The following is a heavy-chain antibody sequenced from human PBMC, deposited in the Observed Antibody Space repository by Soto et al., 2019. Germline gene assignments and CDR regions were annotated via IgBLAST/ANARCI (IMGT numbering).Heavy chain of an antibody. V-gene: IGHV4-59*01. CDR2: IYYSGST. D-gene: IGHD3-3*01. CDR1: GGSISSYY. J-gene: IGHJ5*02. CDR3: ARDQYYDFWSGYPRGFDP. Sequence: PSETLSLTCTVSGGSISSYYWSWIRQPPGKGLEWIGYIYYSGSTNYNPSLKSRVTMSVDTSKNQFSLKLSSVTAADTAVYYCARDQYYDFWSGYPRGFDPWGQGTLVTVSS.